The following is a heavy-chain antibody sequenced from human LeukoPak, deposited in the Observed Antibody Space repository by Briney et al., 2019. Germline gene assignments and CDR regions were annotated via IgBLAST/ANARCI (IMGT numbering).Heavy chain of an antibody. V-gene: IGHV3-48*03. Sequence: GESLRLSCAASGFILSGYEMNWVRQAPGKGLEGVSYISSSGSTILYGDSVKGRFTISRDNAKNSVYVKKNSLRAEDAADYYCARAIGYYFDYWGQGTLVTVSS. J-gene: IGHJ4*02. CDR3: ARAIGYYFDY. CDR1: GFILSGYE. CDR2: ISSSGSTI. D-gene: IGHD3-10*01.